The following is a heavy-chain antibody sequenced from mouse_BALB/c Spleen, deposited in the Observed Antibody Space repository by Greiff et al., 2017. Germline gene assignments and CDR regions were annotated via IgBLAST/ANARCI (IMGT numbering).Heavy chain of an antibody. CDR1: GYTFTSYY. Sequence: VHLVESGAELVKPGASVKLSCKASGYTFTSYYMYWVKQKPGQGREWIGEFNPSNCGTNFNEKFKSKATLTVDKSSSTAYMQLSSLTSADSAVYYYSARYYGRRPWFDDWGQGTLVTVSA. CDR2: FNPSNCGT. CDR3: SARYYGRRPWFDD. J-gene: IGHJ3*01. V-gene: IGHV1S81*02. D-gene: IGHD1-1*01.